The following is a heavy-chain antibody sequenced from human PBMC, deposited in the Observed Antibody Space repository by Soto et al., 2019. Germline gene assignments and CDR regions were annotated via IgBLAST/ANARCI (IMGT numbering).Heavy chain of an antibody. V-gene: IGHV6-1*01. D-gene: IGHD3-3*01. CDR3: ARAIDYDFWSGYLARAYYYYYYGMDV. J-gene: IGHJ6*02. CDR1: GDNVFSNAIA. Sequence: PSQTLSLTCDISGDNVFSNAIAWNWIRQSPSRGLEWLGRTYYRSKWYNEYAVSVKSRLIVNLDTSTNLFSLQLNSVTSEDTAVYYCARAIDYDFWSGYLARAYYYYYYGMDVWGQGTTVTVSS. CDR2: TYYRSKWYN.